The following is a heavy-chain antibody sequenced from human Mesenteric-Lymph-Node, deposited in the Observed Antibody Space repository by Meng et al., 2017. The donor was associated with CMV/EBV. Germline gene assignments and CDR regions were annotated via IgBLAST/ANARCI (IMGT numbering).Heavy chain of an antibody. J-gene: IGHJ3*01. CDR3: ARRFGDVWGALDF. D-gene: IGHD3-16*01. CDR1: GYSFTSNW. CDR2: IYPYDSDT. Sequence: GGSLRLSCEASGYSFTSNWIGWVRQRPGKGLEWMGVIYPYDSDTRYSPAFRGQVTFSVDTSTNTAFLQWGSLRASDTAMYYCARRFGDVWGALDFWGQGTMVTVSS. V-gene: IGHV5-51*01.